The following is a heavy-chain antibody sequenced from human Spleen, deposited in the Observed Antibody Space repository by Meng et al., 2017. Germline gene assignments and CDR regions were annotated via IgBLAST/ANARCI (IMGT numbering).Heavy chain of an antibody. CDR2: INHSGST. Sequence: QVQLQHGGSGLLQPSGSLSLTCVVSGGSFSDYYWSWIRQPPGKGLEWIGEINHSGSTNYNPSLESRATISVDTSQNNLSLKLSSVTAADSAVYYCARGPTTMAHDFDYWGQGTLVTVSS. V-gene: IGHV4-34*01. CDR1: GGSFSDYY. J-gene: IGHJ4*02. CDR3: ARGPTTMAHDFDY. D-gene: IGHD4-11*01.